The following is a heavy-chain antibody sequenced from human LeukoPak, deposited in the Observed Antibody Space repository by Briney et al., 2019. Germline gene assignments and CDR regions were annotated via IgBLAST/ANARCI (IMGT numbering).Heavy chain of an antibody. CDR3: ARQYSSSSPFDY. V-gene: IGHV3-48*03. D-gene: IGHD6-6*01. CDR2: ISSSGSTI. CDR1: GFTFSSYE. Sequence: GGSLRLSCAASGFTFSSYEMNWVRQAPGKGLEWVSYISSSGSTIYYADSVKGRFTISRDNAKNLLYLQMNSLRAEDTAVYYCARQYSSSSPFDYWGQGTLDTVSS. J-gene: IGHJ4*02.